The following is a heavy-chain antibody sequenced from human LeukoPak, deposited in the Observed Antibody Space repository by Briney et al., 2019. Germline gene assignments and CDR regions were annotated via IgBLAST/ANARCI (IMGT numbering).Heavy chain of an antibody. V-gene: IGHV4-4*07. CDR3: ARPRIGIVATAAGQWELLS. CDR1: GGSISSYY. Sequence: PSETLSLTCTVSGGSISSYYWSWLRQPAGKGLEWIGRIYTSGSTNYSPSLKSRVTMSVDTSKNQFSLKLSSVTAADTAVYYCARPRIGIVATAAGQWELLSWGQGTLVTVSS. J-gene: IGHJ4*02. D-gene: IGHD1-26*01. CDR2: IYTSGST.